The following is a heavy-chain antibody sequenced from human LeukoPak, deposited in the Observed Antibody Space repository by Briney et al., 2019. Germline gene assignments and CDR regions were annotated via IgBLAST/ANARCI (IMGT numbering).Heavy chain of an antibody. V-gene: IGHV3-7*03. D-gene: IGHD6-19*01. Sequence: GGSLRLSCAASGFRFSSYWMSWVRQAPGKGLEWEANMKQDGSEKYYVDSVKGRFTISRDNAKNSLSLQMNSLRAEDTAVYYCARAKWEYDYSSGWSWFDPWGQGTLVTVSS. J-gene: IGHJ5*02. CDR1: GFRFSSYW. CDR3: ARAKWEYDYSSGWSWFDP. CDR2: MKQDGSEK.